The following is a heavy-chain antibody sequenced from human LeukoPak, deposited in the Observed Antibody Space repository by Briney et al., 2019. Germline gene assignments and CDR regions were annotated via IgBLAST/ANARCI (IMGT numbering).Heavy chain of an antibody. V-gene: IGHV3-30*02. J-gene: IGHJ5*02. Sequence: GGSLRLSCAASGFTFSSYGMHWVRQAPGKGLEWVAFIRYDGSNKYYADSVKGRFTISRDNSKTTLYLQMNSLRAEDTAVYYCAKEALLWFGELLEKNWFDPWGQGTLVTVPS. CDR1: GFTFSSYG. CDR2: IRYDGSNK. CDR3: AKEALLWFGELLEKNWFDP. D-gene: IGHD3-10*01.